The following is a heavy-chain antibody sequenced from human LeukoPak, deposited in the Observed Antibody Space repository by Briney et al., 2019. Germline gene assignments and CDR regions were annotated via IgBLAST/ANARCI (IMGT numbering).Heavy chain of an antibody. Sequence: ASVKVSCKASGYTFTSYGISWVRQAPGQGLEWMGWISAYNGNTNYAQKLQGRVTMTTDTSTSTAYMELRSLRSDDTAVYYCARDLHYGSGSYLGLYYYYYYMDVWGKGTTVTVSS. CDR1: GYTFTSYG. V-gene: IGHV1-18*01. CDR3: ARDLHYGSGSYLGLYYYYYYMDV. D-gene: IGHD3-10*01. J-gene: IGHJ6*03. CDR2: ISAYNGNT.